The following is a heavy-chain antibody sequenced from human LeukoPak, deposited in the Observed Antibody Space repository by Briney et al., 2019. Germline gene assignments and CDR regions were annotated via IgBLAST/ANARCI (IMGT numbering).Heavy chain of an antibody. D-gene: IGHD3-10*01. CDR1: GYTFTSYA. Sequence: GASVKVSCKASGYTFTSYAMHWVRQAPGQRLEWMGWINAGNGNIKYSQKFQGRVTITRDTSASTAYMELSSLRSEDTAVYYCASRIDSGSYLALDYWGQGTLVTVSS. CDR2: INAGNGNI. CDR3: ASRIDSGSYLALDY. J-gene: IGHJ4*02. V-gene: IGHV1-3*01.